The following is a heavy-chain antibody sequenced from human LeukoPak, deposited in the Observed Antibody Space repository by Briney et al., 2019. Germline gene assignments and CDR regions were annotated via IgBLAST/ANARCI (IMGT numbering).Heavy chain of an antibody. CDR1: GFAFSSYS. J-gene: IGHJ4*02. CDR2: ISSSSSYI. CDR3: ARDSVVVTAIDY. V-gene: IGHV3-21*01. Sequence: GGSLRLSCAASGFAFSSYSMNWVRQAPGKGLEWVSSISSSSSYIYYADSVKGRFTISRDNAKNSLYLQMNSLRAEDTAVYYCARDSVVVTAIDYWGQGTLVTVSS. D-gene: IGHD2-21*02.